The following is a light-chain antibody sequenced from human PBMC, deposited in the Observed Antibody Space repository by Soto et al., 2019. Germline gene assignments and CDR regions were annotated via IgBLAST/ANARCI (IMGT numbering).Light chain of an antibody. CDR1: QGIRND. CDR2: AAS. V-gene: IGKV1-17*01. CDR3: QQYNSYWT. J-gene: IGKJ1*01. Sequence: IQMTQSPSSLSASVGDRVTITCRASQGIRNDLGWYQQKPGKAPKLLIYAASSLQSGVPSRFSGSGYGTEFTLTISSLRPDDFATYYCQQYNSYWTFGQGTKVDIK.